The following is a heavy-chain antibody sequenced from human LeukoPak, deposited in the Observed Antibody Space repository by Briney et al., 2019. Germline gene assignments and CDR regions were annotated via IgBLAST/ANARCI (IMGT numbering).Heavy chain of an antibody. Sequence: GGSLRLSCAASGFTLSSYAMSWVRQAPGKGLEWVSSISGSGGSTYYGDSVKGRFTISRDNSKKTLHLQMNSLRAEDMAVYYCTIEGRYDFWSGYHDYWGQGALVTVSS. J-gene: IGHJ4*02. CDR1: GFTLSSYA. CDR3: TIEGRYDFWSGYHDY. CDR2: ISGSGGST. D-gene: IGHD3-3*01. V-gene: IGHV3-23*01.